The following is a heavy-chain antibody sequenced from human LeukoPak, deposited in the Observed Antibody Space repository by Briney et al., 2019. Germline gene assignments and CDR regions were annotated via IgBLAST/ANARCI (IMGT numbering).Heavy chain of an antibody. J-gene: IGHJ6*03. Sequence: SETLSLTCSVSGVSISSSSYLWGWIRQPPGKGLEWIGSMYPSGSTYYNPSLKSRVTILIDTSENQFSLKLGSVTAADTAVYYCARERTQWLARGYYYYMDVWGKGTTVTVSS. CDR3: ARERTQWLARGYYYYMDV. V-gene: IGHV4-39*07. CDR1: GVSISSSSYL. CDR2: MYPSGST. D-gene: IGHD6-19*01.